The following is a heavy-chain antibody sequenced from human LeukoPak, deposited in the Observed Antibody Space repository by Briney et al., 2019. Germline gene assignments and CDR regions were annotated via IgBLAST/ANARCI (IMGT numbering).Heavy chain of an antibody. CDR2: ISSSGSTI. CDR3: AKDGYGSGGRWFDP. Sequence: GGSLRLSCAASGFTFSSYEMNWVRQAPGKGLEWVSYISSSGSTIYYADSVKGRFTISRDNAKNSLYLQMNSLRAEDSAVYYCAKDGYGSGGRWFDPWGRGTLVTVSS. J-gene: IGHJ5*02. V-gene: IGHV3-48*03. D-gene: IGHD3-10*01. CDR1: GFTFSSYE.